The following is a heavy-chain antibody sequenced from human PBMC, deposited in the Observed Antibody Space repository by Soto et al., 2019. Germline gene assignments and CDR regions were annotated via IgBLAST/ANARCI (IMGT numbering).Heavy chain of an antibody. V-gene: IGHV4-59*01. Sequence: TVSGGSIISGYWSWIRQPPGKGLEWIGYISYSGNTNYNPSLKSRVTMSVDTPKNQFSLRLSSVTTADTAVYYCAGLRGYAGSPIDYWGQGTLVTVYS. D-gene: IGHD2-15*01. CDR1: GGSIISGY. J-gene: IGHJ4*02. CDR3: AGLRGYAGSPIDY. CDR2: ISYSGNT.